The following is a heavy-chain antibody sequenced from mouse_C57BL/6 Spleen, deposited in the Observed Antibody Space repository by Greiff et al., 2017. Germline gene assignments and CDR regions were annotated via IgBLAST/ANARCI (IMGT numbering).Heavy chain of an antibody. CDR1: GYTFTSYT. Sequence: VKLMESGAELARPGASVKMSCKASGYTFTSYTMHWVKQRPGQGLEWIGYINPSSGYTKYNQKFKDKATLTADKSSSTAYMQLSSLTSEDSAVYYCARSDYFDDWGQGTTLTVSS. CDR3: ARSDYFDD. J-gene: IGHJ2*01. CDR2: INPSSGYT. V-gene: IGHV1-4*01.